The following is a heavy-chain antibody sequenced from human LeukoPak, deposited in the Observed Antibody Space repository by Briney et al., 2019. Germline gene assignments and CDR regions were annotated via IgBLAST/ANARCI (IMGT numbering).Heavy chain of an antibody. CDR2: IYTGGGR. CDR3: ARGIDY. J-gene: IGHJ4*02. CDR1: GFTVSRNY. V-gene: IGHV3-53*01. Sequence: GGSLRLSCAASGFTVSRNYMNWVRQAPGKELEWVSVIYTGGGRYYADSVRGRFTISRDTSKNMVFLQMNSLRVEDTAVYYCARGIDYWGRGTLVTVSS.